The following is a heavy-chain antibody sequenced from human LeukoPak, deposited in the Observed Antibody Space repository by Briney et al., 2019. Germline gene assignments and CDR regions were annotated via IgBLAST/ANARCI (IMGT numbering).Heavy chain of an antibody. Sequence: KLSETLSLTCTVSGGSISSYYWSWIRQPPGKGLEWIGYIYYSGSTNYNPSLKSRVTISVDTSKNQFSLKLSSVTAADTAVYYCARQGTADSSGFDAFDIWGQGTMVTVSS. J-gene: IGHJ3*02. V-gene: IGHV4-59*08. CDR3: ARQGTADSSGFDAFDI. D-gene: IGHD3-22*01. CDR2: IYYSGST. CDR1: GGSISSYY.